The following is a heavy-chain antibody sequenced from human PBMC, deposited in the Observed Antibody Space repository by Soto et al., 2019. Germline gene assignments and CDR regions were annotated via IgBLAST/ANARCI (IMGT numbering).Heavy chain of an antibody. V-gene: IGHV1-18*01. J-gene: IGHJ6*02. D-gene: IGHD2-2*02. Sequence: GASVKVSFKASGYTFTSYGISWVRQAPGQGLEWMGWISAYNGNTNYAQKLQGRVTMTTDTSTSTAYMELRSLRSDDTAVYYCARGECSSTSCYTGYYGMDVWGQGTTVTVSS. CDR2: ISAYNGNT. CDR1: GYTFTSYG. CDR3: ARGECSSTSCYTGYYGMDV.